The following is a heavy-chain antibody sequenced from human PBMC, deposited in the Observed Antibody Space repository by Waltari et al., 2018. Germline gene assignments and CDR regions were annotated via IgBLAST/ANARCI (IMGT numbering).Heavy chain of an antibody. D-gene: IGHD6-19*01. V-gene: IGHV4-38-2*01. CDR1: GYSMRSGYY. CDR2: IYESGNT. Sequence: QVQLQESGPGLVKPSETLSLTCGVSGYSMRSGYYWAWIRQPPGKGLEWIGSIYESGNTYYNPSLQCRVTISVDTSKNQFSLNLKSLTATDTAVYYGARVADSSGLGYYNHYFMDVWGKGAPVTVSS. CDR3: ARVADSSGLGYYNHYFMDV. J-gene: IGHJ6*03.